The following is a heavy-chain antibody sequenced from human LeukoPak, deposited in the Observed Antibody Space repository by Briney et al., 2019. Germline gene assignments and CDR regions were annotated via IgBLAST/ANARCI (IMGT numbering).Heavy chain of an antibody. CDR1: GFTFSSYG. CDR3: ARDLAGATIDY. J-gene: IGHJ4*02. D-gene: IGHD1-26*01. V-gene: IGHV3-33*01. Sequence: GGSLRLSCAASGFTFSSYGMHWVRQAPGKGLEWVAVIWYDGSNKYYADSVKGRFTISRDNSKNTLYLQMNSLRAEDTAVYYCARDLAGATIDYWGQGTLVTVSS. CDR2: IWYDGSNK.